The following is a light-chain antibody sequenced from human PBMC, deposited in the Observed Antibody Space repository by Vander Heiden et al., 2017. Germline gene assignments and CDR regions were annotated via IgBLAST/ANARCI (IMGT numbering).Light chain of an antibody. CDR2: VNR. CDR1: SSTIGAGSD. J-gene: IGLJ2*01. CDR3: QSYDRSLSGVV. Sequence: VLTQPPSVSGAPGQRVTISCTARSSTIGAGSDVTLYHHFPAPAPKLLIYVNRNRPSGVPDRFSGSKSGTSASLAITGLQAEDEADYYCQSYDRSLSGVVFGGGTKLTVL. V-gene: IGLV1-40*01.